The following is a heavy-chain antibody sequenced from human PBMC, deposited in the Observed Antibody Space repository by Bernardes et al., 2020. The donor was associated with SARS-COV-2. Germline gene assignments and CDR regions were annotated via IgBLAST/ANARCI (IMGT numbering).Heavy chain of an antibody. J-gene: IGHJ4*02. Sequence: ASVKVSCPTSGYPFTDYYMHWVRQAPGQGLEWMGWIHPNSGATEYAQKFQGRVTMTRDTSITTAYMELSRLTSDDTAIYYCASVTYNDYTDFDYWGQGTLVTVTS. CDR1: GYPFTDYY. V-gene: IGHV1-2*02. CDR3: ASVTYNDYTDFDY. D-gene: IGHD2-2*02. CDR2: IHPNSGAT.